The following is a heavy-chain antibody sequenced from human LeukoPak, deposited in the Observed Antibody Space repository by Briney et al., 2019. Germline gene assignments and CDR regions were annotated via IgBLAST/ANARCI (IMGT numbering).Heavy chain of an antibody. CDR3: AKGLGLLSYYGMDV. Sequence: GALRLSCAASGFTFSRYAMTWVRQPPGKGLDWVSSITGSGGSTYYAGSVKGRFTISRDNSKNTLYLQMNSLRAEDTAVYYCAKGLGLLSYYGMDVWGQGTTVTVSS. CDR1: GFTFSRYA. D-gene: IGHD3-9*01. J-gene: IGHJ6*02. CDR2: ITGSGGST. V-gene: IGHV3-23*01.